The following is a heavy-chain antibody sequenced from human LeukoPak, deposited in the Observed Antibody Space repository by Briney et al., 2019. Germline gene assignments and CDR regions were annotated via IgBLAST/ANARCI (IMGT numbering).Heavy chain of an antibody. V-gene: IGHV3-23*01. Sequence: GGSLRLSCAASGFTFSTFAMIWVRQPPGKGLEWVSSIFPSGGEIHYADSVRGRFTISRDNSKSTLSLQMNSLRADDTAVYYCARRAGAYSHPYDYWGQGTLVSVSS. CDR1: GFTFSTFA. D-gene: IGHD4/OR15-4a*01. CDR3: ARRAGAYSHPYDY. CDR2: IFPSGGEI. J-gene: IGHJ4*02.